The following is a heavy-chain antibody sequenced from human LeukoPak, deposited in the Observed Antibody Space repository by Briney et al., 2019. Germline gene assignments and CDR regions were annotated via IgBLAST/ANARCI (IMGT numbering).Heavy chain of an antibody. Sequence: SQTLSLTCTVSGGSISSGDYYWSWIRQPPGKGLEWIGYIYYSGSTYYNPSLKSRVTISVDTSKNQFSLKLSSVTAADTAVYYCARETLFNYYDSRQYFDYWGQGTLVTVSS. CDR1: GGSISSGDYY. D-gene: IGHD3-22*01. V-gene: IGHV4-30-4*01. CDR3: ARETLFNYYDSRQYFDY. CDR2: IYYSGST. J-gene: IGHJ4*02.